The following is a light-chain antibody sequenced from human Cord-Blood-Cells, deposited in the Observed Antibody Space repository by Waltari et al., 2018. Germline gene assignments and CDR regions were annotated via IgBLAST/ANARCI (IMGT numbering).Light chain of an antibody. CDR1: QSISSY. V-gene: IGKV1-39*01. J-gene: IGKJ2*03. Sequence: DIQMTQSPSSLSASVGDRVTITCRASQSISSYLNWYQQKPGKAPKLLIYAASSLQSGVPSRFSGSGSVTDFTLTISSLQPEYFATYYCQQSYSTPGSFGQWTKLEIK. CDR3: QQSYSTPGS. CDR2: AAS.